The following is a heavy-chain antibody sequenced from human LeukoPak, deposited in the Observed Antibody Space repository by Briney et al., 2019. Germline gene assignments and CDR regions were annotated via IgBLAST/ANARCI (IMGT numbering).Heavy chain of an antibody. D-gene: IGHD3-22*01. J-gene: IGHJ4*02. CDR2: IYYSGST. CDR3: ARRSNYYDSSSFDY. Sequence: PETLSLTCTVSGGSISSYYWSWIRQPPGKGLEWIGYIYYSGSTNYNPSLKSRVTISVDTSKNQFSLKLSSVTAADTAVYYCARRSNYYDSSSFDYWGQGTLVTVSS. V-gene: IGHV4-59*01. CDR1: GGSISSYY.